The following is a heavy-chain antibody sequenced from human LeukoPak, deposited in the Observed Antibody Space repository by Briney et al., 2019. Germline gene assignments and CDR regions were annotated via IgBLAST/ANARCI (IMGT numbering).Heavy chain of an antibody. J-gene: IGHJ5*02. D-gene: IGHD2-2*01. Sequence: ASVKLSCKASGYTFTSYVISWVRQAPGQGLEWMGWISAYNGNTNYAQKLQGRVTMTTDTSTSTAYMELRSLRSDDTAVYYCARDPRYCSSTSCYGWWFDPWGQGTLVTVSS. V-gene: IGHV1-18*01. CDR3: ARDPRYCSSTSCYGWWFDP. CDR2: ISAYNGNT. CDR1: GYTFTSYV.